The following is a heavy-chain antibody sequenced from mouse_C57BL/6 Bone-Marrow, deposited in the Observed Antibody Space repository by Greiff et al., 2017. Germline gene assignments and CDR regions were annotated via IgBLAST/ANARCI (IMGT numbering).Heavy chain of an antibody. CDR2: IDPDNGDT. V-gene: IGHV14-4*01. CDR3: TRSAY. J-gene: IGHJ3*01. CDR1: GFNITDDY. Sequence: VQLQQSGAELVRPGASVKLSCTASGFNITDDYMHWVKQRPEQGLEWIGWIDPDNGDTEYASKFQGKATITVDTSSNTAYLQLSSLTSEDTAVYYCTRSAYWGQGTLVTVSA.